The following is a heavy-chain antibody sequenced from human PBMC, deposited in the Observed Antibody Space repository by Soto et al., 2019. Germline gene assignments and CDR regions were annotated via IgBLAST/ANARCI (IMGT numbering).Heavy chain of an antibody. Sequence: GGSLRLSCAASGFTFSSYAMSWVRQAPGKGLEWVSAISGSGGSTYYADSVKGRFTISRDNSKNTLYLQMNSLRAEDTAVYYCAKGRGQSSGWYIGWDFDYWGQGTLVTVSS. CDR3: AKGRGQSSGWYIGWDFDY. D-gene: IGHD6-19*01. J-gene: IGHJ4*02. CDR2: ISGSGGST. CDR1: GFTFSSYA. V-gene: IGHV3-23*01.